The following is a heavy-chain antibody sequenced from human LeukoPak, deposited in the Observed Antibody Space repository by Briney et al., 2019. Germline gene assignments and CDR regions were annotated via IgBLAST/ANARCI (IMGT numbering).Heavy chain of an antibody. Sequence: PGGSLRLSCAASGFTFSSYAMHWVRQAPGKGLEWVAIISYDGSNKYYADSMKGRFTISRDNSKNTLYLQMDSLRTEDTALYYCARDDRAVAGFYYCDYWGQGTLVTVSS. CDR1: GFTFSSYA. J-gene: IGHJ4*02. V-gene: IGHV3-30*04. CDR3: ARDDRAVAGFYYCDY. D-gene: IGHD6-19*01. CDR2: ISYDGSNK.